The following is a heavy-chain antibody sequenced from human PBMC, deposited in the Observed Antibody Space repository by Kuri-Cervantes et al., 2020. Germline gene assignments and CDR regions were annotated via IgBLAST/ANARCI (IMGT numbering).Heavy chain of an antibody. J-gene: IGHJ5*02. D-gene: IGHD3-10*01. CDR2: ISGNGASI. Sequence: GGSLRLSCVASGFTFSGYAMTWVRQAPGKGLEWVSTISGNGASIYYADSVKGRFTISRDNSKNTLYLQMNSLRAEDTAVYYCARRAGSGSYRGNWFDPWGQGTLVTVSS. V-gene: IGHV3-23*01. CDR1: GFTFSGYA. CDR3: ARRAGSGSYRGNWFDP.